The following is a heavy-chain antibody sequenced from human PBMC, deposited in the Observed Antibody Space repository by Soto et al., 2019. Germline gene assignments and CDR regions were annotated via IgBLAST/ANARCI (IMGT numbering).Heavy chain of an antibody. CDR3: ATHTSTGYWDC. Sequence: EVQLVQSEAEVKRTGESLRISCQGSGYTFSNQWIAWVRQMPGKGLEWMGLTHPGNSESRYSPSIQGQVTMSVDKSINTAFLQWSSLKASDRAMYYCATHTSTGYWDCWGQGTLVTVSS. D-gene: IGHD6-13*01. CDR1: GYTFSNQW. J-gene: IGHJ4*02. V-gene: IGHV5-51*03. CDR2: THPGNSES.